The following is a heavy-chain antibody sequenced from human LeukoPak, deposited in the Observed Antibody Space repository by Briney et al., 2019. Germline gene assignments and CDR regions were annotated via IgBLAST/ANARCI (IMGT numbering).Heavy chain of an antibody. D-gene: IGHD2-2*01. CDR1: GGSFSGYY. Sequence: PSETLSLTCAVYGGSFSGYYWCWIRQPPGKGLEWVGEINHSGSTNYNPSLKSRVTISVDTSKNQFSLKLSSVTAADTAVYYCASGSYCSSTSCLGMDVWGQGTTVTVSS. V-gene: IGHV4-34*01. J-gene: IGHJ6*02. CDR2: INHSGST. CDR3: ASGSYCSSTSCLGMDV.